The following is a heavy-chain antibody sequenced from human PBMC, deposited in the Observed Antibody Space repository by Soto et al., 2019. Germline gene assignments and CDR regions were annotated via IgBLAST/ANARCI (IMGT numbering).Heavy chain of an antibody. CDR3: ARDKGTGYSSSWHY. D-gene: IGHD6-13*01. Sequence: GGSLRLSCAASGFTFSSYGMHWVRQAPGKGLEWVAVIWYDGSNKYYADSVKGRFTISRDNSKNTLYLQMNSLRAEDTAVYYCARDKGTGYSSSWHYWGQGTLVTVSS. CDR2: IWYDGSNK. CDR1: GFTFSSYG. J-gene: IGHJ4*02. V-gene: IGHV3-33*01.